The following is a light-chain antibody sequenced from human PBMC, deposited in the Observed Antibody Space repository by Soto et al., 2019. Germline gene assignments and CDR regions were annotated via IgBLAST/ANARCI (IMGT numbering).Light chain of an antibody. Sequence: QSVLTQPPSVSGAPGQRVTISCTGSSSNIGAGSDVHWYQQLPGTAPKLLIYGSDNRPSGVPDRFSGSKSGTSASLAITGLQAEDEADYYCSSHTPNITLFGGGTKLTVL. CDR3: SSHTPNITL. CDR2: GSD. V-gene: IGLV1-40*01. J-gene: IGLJ2*01. CDR1: SSNIGAGSD.